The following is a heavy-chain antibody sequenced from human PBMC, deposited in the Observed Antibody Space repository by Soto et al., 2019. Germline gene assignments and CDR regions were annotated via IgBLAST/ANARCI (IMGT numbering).Heavy chain of an antibody. CDR2: ISTTSTYT. D-gene: IGHD2-2*01. CDR1: GFTFSRYY. V-gene: IGHV3-21*02. Sequence: ELQLVESGGGLVEPGGSLRLSRAASGFTFSRYYMNWVRQAPGKGLEWVSSISTTSTYTHYADSLKGRFTISRDNAKKLLYLQMDSLRAEDTAVYYCARDDGLSSTNVKAFDIWGQGTKVTVSS. J-gene: IGHJ3*02. CDR3: ARDDGLSSTNVKAFDI.